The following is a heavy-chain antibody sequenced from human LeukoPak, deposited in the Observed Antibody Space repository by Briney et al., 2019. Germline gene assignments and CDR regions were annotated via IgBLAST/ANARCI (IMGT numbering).Heavy chain of an antibody. CDR2: TYYRSRWYN. CDR1: GDSVSSNSAG. D-gene: IGHD1-7*01. J-gene: IGHJ4*02. Sequence: SQTLSLTCAISGDSVSSNSAGWNWIRQSPSRGLEWLGRTYYRSRWYNDYGVSVKSRITINPDTSKNQFSLQLNSVTPEDTAVYYCARGGDWNSYFDYWGQGTLVSVSS. V-gene: IGHV6-1*01. CDR3: ARGGDWNSYFDY.